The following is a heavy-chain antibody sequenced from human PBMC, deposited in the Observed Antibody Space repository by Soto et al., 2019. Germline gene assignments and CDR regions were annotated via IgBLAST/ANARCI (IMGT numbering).Heavy chain of an antibody. CDR1: GFTFSGYC. J-gene: IGHJ6*02. CDR3: AKLGYSYGTLGDNYYYGMDV. Sequence: GGSMRLSCAASGFTFSGYCMSWVRQAPGKGLEWVSAISGSGGSTYYADSVKGRFTISRDNSKNTLYLQMNSLRAEDTAVYYCAKLGYSYGTLGDNYYYGMDVWGQGTTVTVSS. V-gene: IGHV3-23*01. CDR2: ISGSGGST. D-gene: IGHD5-18*01.